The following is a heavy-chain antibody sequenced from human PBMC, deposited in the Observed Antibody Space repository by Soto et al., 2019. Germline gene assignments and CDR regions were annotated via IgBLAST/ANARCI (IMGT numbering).Heavy chain of an antibody. CDR2: TYPGDSDT. CDR1: GYSFTSYW. J-gene: IGHJ6*02. Sequence: ESLKISCKGSGYSFTSYWIGCARQMPVKGLEWMGITYPGDSDTRYSPSFQGQATISAGKSLSPAYLQWSSLKASDTAVYYWARSDFRGGLVWGEGTTGTVSS. V-gene: IGHV5-51*01. D-gene: IGHD3-16*01. CDR3: ARSDFRGGLV.